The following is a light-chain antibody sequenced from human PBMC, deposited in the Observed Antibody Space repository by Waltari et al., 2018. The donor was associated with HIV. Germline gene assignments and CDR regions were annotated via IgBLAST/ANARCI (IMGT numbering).Light chain of an antibody. CDR3: HQRSNWPIT. V-gene: IGKV3-11*01. CDR1: QSVSTY. CDR2: GAS. J-gene: IGKJ5*01. Sequence: EIVLTQSPTTLSLSPGERAPLSCRASQSVSTYLAWYQQKPGQAPRLLIYGASSRATGIPARFSGSGSGTDFTLTISILEPGDFGVYYCHQRSNWPITFGQGTRLEIK.